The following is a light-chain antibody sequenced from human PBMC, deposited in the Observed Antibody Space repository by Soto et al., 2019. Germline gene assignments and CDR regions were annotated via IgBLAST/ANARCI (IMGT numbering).Light chain of an antibody. CDR3: QQRTNWPLT. V-gene: IGKV3-11*01. CDR1: QSLSSH. Sequence: EIVLTQSPATLSLSPGERAALCCRASQSLSSHLGWYQQKPGQAPRLLIYDASNRATGIPARFSGSGSGTDFTLTISSLEPEDFAVYYCQQRTNWPLTFGGGTRVEIK. J-gene: IGKJ4*01. CDR2: DAS.